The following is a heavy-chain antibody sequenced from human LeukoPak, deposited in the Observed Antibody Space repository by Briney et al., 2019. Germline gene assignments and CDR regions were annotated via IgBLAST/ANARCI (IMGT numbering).Heavy chain of an antibody. V-gene: IGHV4-4*07. CDR2: VYTSGST. CDR1: GGSISGYY. Sequence: SETLSLTCSISGGSISGYYWTWIRQPAGKGLEWIGRVYTSGSTHYNPSLKTRLTMSVDTSKNQFSLKLSSVTAADTAVYYCARLITGTTTAFDIWGQGTMVTVSS. CDR3: ARLITGTTTAFDI. J-gene: IGHJ3*02. D-gene: IGHD1-7*01.